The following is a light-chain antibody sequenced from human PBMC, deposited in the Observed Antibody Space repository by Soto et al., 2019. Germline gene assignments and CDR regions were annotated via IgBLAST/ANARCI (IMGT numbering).Light chain of an antibody. CDR2: GAS. V-gene: IGKV3-15*01. CDR1: QSVSSN. J-gene: IGKJ3*01. CDR3: QQYNNWPPFT. Sequence: EIVMTQSPATLSVSPGERATLSCRASQSVSSNLAWYQQKPGQAPRLLIYGASTRATAIPARFSGSGSGTEFTLTISSLQSEDFAVYYCQQYNNWPPFTFGLGTKVDVK.